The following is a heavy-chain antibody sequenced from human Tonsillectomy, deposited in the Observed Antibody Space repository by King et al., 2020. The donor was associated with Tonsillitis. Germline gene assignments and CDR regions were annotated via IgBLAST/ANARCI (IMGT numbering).Heavy chain of an antibody. CDR3: ARSSLQYCGITSLYLNYGMDV. CDR2: ISYDGSNK. CDR1: GFTFSTHA. V-gene: IGHV3-30*04. J-gene: IGHJ6*02. D-gene: IGHD2-2*01. Sequence: VQLVESGGGVVQPGRSLRLSCAASGFTFSTHAIHWVRQAPGKGLEWVALISYDGSNKYYAEAVKGRFTISRENSKNTLYLQMNSLRPEDTAVYYCARSSLQYCGITSLYLNYGMDVWGQGTTVTVSS.